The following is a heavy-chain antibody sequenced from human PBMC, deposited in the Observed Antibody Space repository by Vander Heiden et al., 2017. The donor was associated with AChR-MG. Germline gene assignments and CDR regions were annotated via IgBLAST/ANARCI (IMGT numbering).Heavy chain of an antibody. V-gene: IGHV1-2*04. CDR3: ARGLGYSYGYDY. CDR2: FNPNSGGT. CDR1: GYTFTSDY. J-gene: IGHJ4*02. Sequence: QVQLVQSGAEVKKPGASVKVSCKASGYTFTSDYMHCVLQDPGQGLDWMRWFNPNSGGTTYAQKLQGWVTMTRDTSISTAYMELSRLRSDDTAVYYCARGLGYSYGYDYWGQGTLVTVSS. D-gene: IGHD5-18*01.